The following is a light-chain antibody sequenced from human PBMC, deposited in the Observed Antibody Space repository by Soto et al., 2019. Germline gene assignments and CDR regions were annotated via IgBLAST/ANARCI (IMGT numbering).Light chain of an antibody. J-gene: IGKJ2*01. CDR3: QQYNNWPRT. CDR2: GAS. CDR1: QSVSSN. Sequence: EIVMTQSPATLSVSPGERATLSCRASQSVSSNLAWYQQKPGQAPGLLIYGASTRATGIPARFSASGSGTEFTLTISSLQSEGFAVYYCQQYNNWPRTFGQGTKLDIK. V-gene: IGKV3-15*01.